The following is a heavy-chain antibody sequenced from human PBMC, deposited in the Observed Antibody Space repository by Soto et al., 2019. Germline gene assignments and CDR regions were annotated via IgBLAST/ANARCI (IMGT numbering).Heavy chain of an antibody. D-gene: IGHD6-13*01. V-gene: IGHV1-69*04. Sequence: SVKVSCKASGGTFSSYTISWVRQAPGQGLEWMGRIIPILGIANYAQKFQGRVTITADKSTSTAYMELSSLRSEDTAVYYCARDRIAAAGIVFQHWGQGTLVTVSS. CDR1: GGTFSSYT. CDR2: IIPILGIA. J-gene: IGHJ1*01. CDR3: ARDRIAAAGIVFQH.